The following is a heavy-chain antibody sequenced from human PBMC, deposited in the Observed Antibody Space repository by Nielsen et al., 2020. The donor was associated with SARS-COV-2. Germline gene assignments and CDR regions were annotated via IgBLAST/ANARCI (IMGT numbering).Heavy chain of an antibody. D-gene: IGHD1-26*01. CDR2: IYPGDSDT. CDR1: GYSFTNYW. CDR3: ARHGSSLDY. J-gene: IGHJ4*02. V-gene: IGHV5-51*01. Sequence: GGSLRLSCKGSGYSFTNYWIGWVRQMPGKGLEWMGIIYPGDSDTRYSPSFQGQVTISADKSISTTYLQWSRLKASDSAIYYCARHGSSLDYWGQGTLVTVSS.